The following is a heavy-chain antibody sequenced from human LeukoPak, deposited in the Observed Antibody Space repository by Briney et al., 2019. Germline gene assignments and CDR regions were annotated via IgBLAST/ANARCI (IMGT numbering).Heavy chain of an antibody. J-gene: IGHJ4*01. CDR3: ARDPLRIVGATTNFDY. CDR2: ISGSGGST. D-gene: IGHD1-26*01. CDR1: GFTFSSYG. Sequence: GGSLRLSCAASGFTFSSYGMSWVRQAPGKGPEWVSVISGSGGSTYYADSVKGRFTISRDNSKNTLYLQMNSLRAEDTAVYYCARDPLRIVGATTNFDYWGHGTLVTVSS. V-gene: IGHV3-23*01.